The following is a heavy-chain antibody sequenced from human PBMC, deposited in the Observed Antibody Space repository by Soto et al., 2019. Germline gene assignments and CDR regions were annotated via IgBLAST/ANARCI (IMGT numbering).Heavy chain of an antibody. V-gene: IGHV1-18*01. Sequence: QVQLVQSGAEVKKPGASVKVSCKASGYTFTSYGISWVRQAPGQGLEWMGWISAYNGNTNYAQKLQGRVTMTTDTATSTAYMELRSLRSDDTAVYYCARVARNLVPAAIARDYWGQGTLVTVSS. CDR1: GYTFTSYG. D-gene: IGHD2-2*02. CDR3: ARVARNLVPAAIARDY. J-gene: IGHJ4*02. CDR2: ISAYNGNT.